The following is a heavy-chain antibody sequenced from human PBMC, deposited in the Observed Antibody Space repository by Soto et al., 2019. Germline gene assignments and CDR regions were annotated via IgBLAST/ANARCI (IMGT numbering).Heavy chain of an antibody. D-gene: IGHD3-10*01. CDR1: GYSFTSYW. J-gene: IGHJ6*02. Sequence: GESLKISCKGSGYSFTSYWISWVRQMPGKGLEWMGRIDPSDSYTNYSPSFQGHVTMSVAKSITTAYLQWSSLKASDTAIYYCARGGSIPTRQPFYHYGMDVWGQGTRVTFSS. CDR3: ARGGSIPTRQPFYHYGMDV. CDR2: IDPSDSYT. V-gene: IGHV5-10-1*01.